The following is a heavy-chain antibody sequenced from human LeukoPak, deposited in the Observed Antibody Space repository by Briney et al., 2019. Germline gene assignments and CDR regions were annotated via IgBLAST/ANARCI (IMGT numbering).Heavy chain of an antibody. CDR1: GFRFSNYW. D-gene: IGHD2-8*02. CDR2: IRTDGGST. Sequence: PGGSLRLSCAASGFRFSNYWIHWVRQAPAKGLVWVSRIRTDGGSTAYADFVKGRFTISRDNAKNTVYLQINSLRADDTAVYYCARDMETGGRAFDSWGQGTLVTVSS. J-gene: IGHJ4*02. V-gene: IGHV3-74*01. CDR3: ARDMETGGRAFDS.